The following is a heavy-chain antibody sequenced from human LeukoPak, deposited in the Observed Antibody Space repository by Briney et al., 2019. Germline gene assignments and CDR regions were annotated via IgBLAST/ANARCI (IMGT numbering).Heavy chain of an antibody. Sequence: PSETLSLTCAVYGGSFSGYYWSWIRQPPGKGLEWIGEINHSGSTNYNPSLKSRVTISVDTSKNQFSLKLSSVTAADTAVYYCARGRTLLLEDIVVVVAAIGWEYYFDYWGQGTLVTVSS. CDR3: ARGRTLLLEDIVVVVAAIGWEYYFDY. D-gene: IGHD2-15*01. V-gene: IGHV4-34*01. J-gene: IGHJ4*02. CDR2: INHSGST. CDR1: GGSFSGYY.